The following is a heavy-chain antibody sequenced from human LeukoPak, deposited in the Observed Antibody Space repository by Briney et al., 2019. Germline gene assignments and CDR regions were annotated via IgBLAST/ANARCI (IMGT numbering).Heavy chain of an antibody. J-gene: IGHJ4*02. CDR2: IYYSGST. D-gene: IGHD1-26*01. CDR1: GGSISSYY. Sequence: SETLSLTCTVSGGSISSYYWSWIRQPPGKGLEWIGYIYYSGSTNYNPSLKSRVTISVDTSKNQFSLKLSSVTAADTAVYYCAREAGATFDYWGQGTLVTVSS. CDR3: AREAGATFDY. V-gene: IGHV4-59*01.